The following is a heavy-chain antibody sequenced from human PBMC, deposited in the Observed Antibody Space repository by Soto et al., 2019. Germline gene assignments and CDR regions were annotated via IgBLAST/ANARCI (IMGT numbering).Heavy chain of an antibody. D-gene: IGHD4-17*01. CDR1: GGSFSGYY. Sequence: QVQLQQRGAGLLKPWETLSLTCAVYGGSFSGYYWRWIRQPPGKGLEWIGEINHSGSTNHNPSLKSRVTISVDTSKDQCSLKLSSVTAADTAVYYCAREPTVNAIDYWGQGTLVTVSS. J-gene: IGHJ4*02. CDR2: INHSGST. V-gene: IGHV4-34*01. CDR3: AREPTVNAIDY.